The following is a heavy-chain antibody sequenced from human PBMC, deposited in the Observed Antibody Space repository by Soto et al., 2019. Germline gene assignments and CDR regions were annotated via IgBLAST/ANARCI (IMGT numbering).Heavy chain of an antibody. CDR1: GVSIISGGYS. D-gene: IGHD3-16*01. Sequence: PSETLSLTCAFSGVSIISGGYSWSWIRQPPGKGLEWIGYIYHSGSTYYNPSLKSRVTISVDRSKNQFSLKLSSVTAADTAVYYCARVWGSGQPYYFDYWGQGTLVTVSS. V-gene: IGHV4-30-2*01. CDR3: ARVWGSGQPYYFDY. J-gene: IGHJ4*02. CDR2: IYHSGST.